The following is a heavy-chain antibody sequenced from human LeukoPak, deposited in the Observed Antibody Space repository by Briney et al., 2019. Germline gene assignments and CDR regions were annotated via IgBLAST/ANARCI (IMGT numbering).Heavy chain of an antibody. CDR3: ARDEYYYDSSGYSLFDY. Sequence: GASVKVSCKASGYIFTSYGISWVRQAPGQGLEWMGWISAYNGNTNYAQKLQGRVTMTTDTSTSTAYMELRSLRSDDTAVYYCARDEYYYDSSGYSLFDYWGQGTLVTVSS. V-gene: IGHV1-18*01. D-gene: IGHD3-22*01. CDR1: GYIFTSYG. J-gene: IGHJ4*02. CDR2: ISAYNGNT.